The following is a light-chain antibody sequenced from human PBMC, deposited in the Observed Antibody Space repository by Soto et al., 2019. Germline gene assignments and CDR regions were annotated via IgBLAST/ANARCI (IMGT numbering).Light chain of an antibody. V-gene: IGKV1-5*03. J-gene: IGKJ1*01. Sequence: DIHMTQSPSTPSASVGDRVTITCRASQSISIWLAWYQQKPGKAPNLLIYKTSSLETGVPSRFSGSGSGTEFTLTISSLQPDDFATYYCQHWNDYSWTFVQGTKVEVK. CDR1: QSISIW. CDR3: QHWNDYSWT. CDR2: KTS.